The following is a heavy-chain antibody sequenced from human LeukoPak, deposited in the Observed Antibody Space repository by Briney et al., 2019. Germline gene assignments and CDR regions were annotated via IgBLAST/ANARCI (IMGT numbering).Heavy chain of an antibody. CDR1: GGTLSSYA. V-gene: IGHV1-69*06. Sequence: GASVKLSCNASGGTLSSYAISWVRQAPGQGLESIEVIIPIFGTATYAQKLQGSITITADKSTRTAYMELSSLRSEATAVYYCSRGPTFQGSLSSLDYWGQGTLVTVSS. D-gene: IGHD2/OR15-2a*01. J-gene: IGHJ4*02. CDR2: IIPIFGTA. CDR3: SRGPTFQGSLSSLDY.